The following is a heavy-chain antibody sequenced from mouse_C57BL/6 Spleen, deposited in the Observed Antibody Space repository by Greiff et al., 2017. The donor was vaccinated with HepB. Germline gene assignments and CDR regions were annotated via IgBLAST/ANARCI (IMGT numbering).Heavy chain of an antibody. CDR3: ARSSVTTVTYFDY. CDR1: GYTFTSYW. Sequence: VQLQESGAELAKPGASVKLSCKASGYTFTSYWMHWVKQRPGQGLEWIGYINPSSGYTKYKQKFKDKATLTADKSSSTAYMQLSSLTYEDSAVYYCARSSVTTVTYFDYWGQGTTLTVSS. V-gene: IGHV1-7*01. D-gene: IGHD1-1*01. J-gene: IGHJ2*01. CDR2: INPSSGYT.